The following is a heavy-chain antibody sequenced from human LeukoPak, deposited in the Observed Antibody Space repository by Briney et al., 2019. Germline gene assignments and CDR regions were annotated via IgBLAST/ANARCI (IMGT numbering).Heavy chain of an antibody. CDR1: GCSISNSSYY. V-gene: IGHV4-39*01. D-gene: IGHD3-16*02. CDR3: ARHGIMITFGGVIVRRPHTGRIDY. Sequence: SETLTLTCTASGCSISNSSYYWGWIRQPPGKELEWIGSIDYSACSYYNPSLKIRATISVDTSKHQFSLTLSSVTAADTAVYYCARHGIMITFGGVIVRRPHTGRIDYWGQGTLVTVSS. J-gene: IGHJ4*02. CDR2: IDYSACS.